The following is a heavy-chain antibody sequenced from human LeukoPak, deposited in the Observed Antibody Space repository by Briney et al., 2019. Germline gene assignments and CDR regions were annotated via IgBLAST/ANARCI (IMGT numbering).Heavy chain of an antibody. CDR1: GFTFSSYA. V-gene: IGHV3-64D*06. Sequence: GGSLRLSCSASGFTFSSYAMHWVRQAPGKGLEYVSAISSNGGSTDYADSVKGRFTISRDNSKNTLYLQMSSLRAEDTAVYYCVKVRDSGYDYLGLDYWGQGTLVTVSS. D-gene: IGHD5-12*01. CDR3: VKVRDSGYDYLGLDY. J-gene: IGHJ4*02. CDR2: ISSNGGST.